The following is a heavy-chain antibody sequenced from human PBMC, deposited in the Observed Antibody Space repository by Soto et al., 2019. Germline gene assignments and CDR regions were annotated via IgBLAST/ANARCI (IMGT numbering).Heavy chain of an antibody. CDR2: ISYDGSNK. Sequence: GGSLRLSCAASGFTFSSYGMHWVRQAPGKGLEWVAVISYDGSNKYYADSVKGRFTISRDNSKNTLYLQMNSLRAEDTAVYYCAKELSSGWTHYYYYGMDVWGQGTTVTVSS. CDR3: AKELSSGWTHYYYYGMDV. J-gene: IGHJ6*02. CDR1: GFTFSSYG. D-gene: IGHD6-19*01. V-gene: IGHV3-30*18.